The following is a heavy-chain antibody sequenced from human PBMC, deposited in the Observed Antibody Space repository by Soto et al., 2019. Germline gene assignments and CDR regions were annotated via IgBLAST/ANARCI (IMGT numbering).Heavy chain of an antibody. Sequence: QVQLVESGGGVVQPGTSLTLSCAASGFTFSNYAMHWVRQAPGKGLEWVAAMSFDGTRYYADSVKGRSTISRDSARNTVFLKTSGLRVDDTALYYCTRGRPLPSMNTGDEPLDIWGQGTMVTVSS. CDR1: GFTFSNYA. CDR2: MSFDGTR. V-gene: IGHV3-30*03. CDR3: TRGRPLPSMNTGDEPLDI. D-gene: IGHD3-16*01. J-gene: IGHJ3*02.